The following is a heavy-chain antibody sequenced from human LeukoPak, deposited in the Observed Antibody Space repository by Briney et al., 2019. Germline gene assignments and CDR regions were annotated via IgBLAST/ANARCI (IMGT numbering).Heavy chain of an antibody. CDR3: ARWNPEVGPLKSYFDY. J-gene: IGHJ4*02. Sequence: SETLSLTCTVSGGSISSYYWSWIRQPPGKGLEWIGYIYYSGSTNYNPSLKSRVTISVDTSKNQFSLKLSSVTAADTAVYYCARWNPEVGPLKSYFDYWGQGTLVTVSS. CDR1: GGSISSYY. CDR2: IYYSGST. V-gene: IGHV4-59*08. D-gene: IGHD1-1*01.